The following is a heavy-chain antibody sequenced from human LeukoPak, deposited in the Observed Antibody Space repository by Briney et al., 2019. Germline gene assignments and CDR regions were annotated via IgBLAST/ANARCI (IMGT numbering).Heavy chain of an antibody. D-gene: IGHD3-22*01. Sequence: KPSETLSLTCTVSGGSISSYYWSWIRQPPGKGLEWIWYIYYSGSTNYNPSLKSRATISVDTSKNQFSLKLTSVTAADTAVYYCARGFSDTSGYSNNNWFDPWGQGTLVTVSS. CDR1: GGSISSYY. CDR3: ARGFSDTSGYSNNNWFDP. CDR2: IYYSGST. J-gene: IGHJ5*02. V-gene: IGHV4-59*08.